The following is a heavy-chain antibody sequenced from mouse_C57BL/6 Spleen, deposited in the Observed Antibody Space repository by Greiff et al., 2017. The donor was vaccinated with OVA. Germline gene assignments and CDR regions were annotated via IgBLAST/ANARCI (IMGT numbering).Heavy chain of an antibody. Sequence: VQLQQPGAELVRPGSSVKLSCKASGYTFTSYWMHWVKQRPIQGLEWIGNIDPSDSETHYNQKFKDKATLTVDKSSSTAYMQLSSLTSEDSAVYYCARGGTAQATKTWFAYWGQGTLVTVSA. CDR1: GYTFTSYW. J-gene: IGHJ3*01. CDR2: IDPSDSET. D-gene: IGHD3-2*02. V-gene: IGHV1-52*01. CDR3: ARGGTAQATKTWFAY.